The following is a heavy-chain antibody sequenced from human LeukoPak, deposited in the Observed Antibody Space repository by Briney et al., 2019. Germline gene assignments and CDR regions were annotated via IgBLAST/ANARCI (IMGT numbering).Heavy chain of an antibody. J-gene: IGHJ4*02. CDR1: GFTFSSHA. CDR3: AKEPYSGSQLLDY. D-gene: IGHD1-26*01. CDR2: ISTSGGST. Sequence: GGSLRLSCAASGFTFSSHAMSWVRQAPGKGREWVSAISTSGGSTCYADSVKGRFTISRDNSKNTLYLQMNSLRAEDTAVYYCAKEPYSGSQLLDYWGQGTLVTVSS. V-gene: IGHV3-23*01.